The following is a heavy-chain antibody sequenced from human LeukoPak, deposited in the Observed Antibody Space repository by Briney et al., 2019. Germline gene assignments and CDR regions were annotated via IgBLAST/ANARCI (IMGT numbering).Heavy chain of an antibody. CDR1: GFTFSSYA. D-gene: IGHD3-22*01. Sequence: GGSLRLSCAASGFTFSSYAMHWVRQAPGKGLEWVAVISYDGSNKYYADSVKGRFTISRDNSKNTLYLQMNSLRAEDTAVYYCAREYYYDSLVDLWGRGTLVTVSS. CDR3: AREYYYDSLVDL. V-gene: IGHV3-30*04. J-gene: IGHJ2*01. CDR2: ISYDGSNK.